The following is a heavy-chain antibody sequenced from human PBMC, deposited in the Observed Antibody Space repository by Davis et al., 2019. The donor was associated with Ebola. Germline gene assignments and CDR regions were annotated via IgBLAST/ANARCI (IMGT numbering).Heavy chain of an antibody. J-gene: IGHJ3*02. D-gene: IGHD4-17*01. Sequence: GESLKISCATSGFIFRSYVMSWVRQAPGKGLEWVSTFGTSGDTFYADSVKGRFTISRDNSKNTLYLQMNGLRVDDTAIYYCAKDNYAVTIMVGAFDIWGQGTVVTVSS. V-gene: IGHV3-23*01. CDR3: AKDNYAVTIMVGAFDI. CDR2: FGTSGDT. CDR1: GFIFRSYV.